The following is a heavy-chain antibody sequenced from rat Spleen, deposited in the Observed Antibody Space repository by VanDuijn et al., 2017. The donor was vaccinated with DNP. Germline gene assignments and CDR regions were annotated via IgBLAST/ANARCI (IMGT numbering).Heavy chain of an antibody. CDR2: ISTVGDNG. Sequence: EVQLVESGGGLVQPGRSLKLSCAASGFSFRNYGMAWVRQTPTKGLEWVASISTVGDNGVYRDSVKGRFTISRDNAKNTQYLQMDGLRSEDTATYYFVTGVYGGYEDWFAYWGQGTLVTVSS. D-gene: IGHD1-11*01. CDR1: GFSFRNYG. J-gene: IGHJ3*01. V-gene: IGHV5S13*01. CDR3: VTGVYGGYEDWFAY.